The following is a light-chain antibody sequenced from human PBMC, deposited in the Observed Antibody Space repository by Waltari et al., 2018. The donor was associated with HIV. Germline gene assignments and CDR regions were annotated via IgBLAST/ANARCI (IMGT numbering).Light chain of an antibody. CDR3: QAWAGGTGSEGV. CDR1: ALQSRY. Sequence: SYELTQPPSVSVSPGQTASIACSGDALQSRYVSWYQKRPGQSPVLVVFQDGKRPSGIPERCSGSNSGNTATLTISGTQAMDEADYFCQAWAGGTGSEGVFGGGTKLTVL. V-gene: IGLV3-1*01. J-gene: IGLJ2*01. CDR2: QDG.